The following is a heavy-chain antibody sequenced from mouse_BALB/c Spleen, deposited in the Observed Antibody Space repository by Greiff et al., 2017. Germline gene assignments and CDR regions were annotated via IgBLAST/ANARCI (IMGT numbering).Heavy chain of an antibody. CDR1: GFSLTSYG. CDR3: ARELRGAMDY. D-gene: IGHD1-1*01. CDR2: IWAGGST. J-gene: IGHJ4*01. V-gene: IGHV2-9*02. Sequence: VKLMESGPGLVAPSQSLSITCTASGFSLTSYGVHWVRQPPGKGLEWLGVIWAGGSTNYNSALMSRLSISKDNSKSQVFLKMNRLQTDDTAMYFCARELRGAMDYWGQGTSVTVSS.